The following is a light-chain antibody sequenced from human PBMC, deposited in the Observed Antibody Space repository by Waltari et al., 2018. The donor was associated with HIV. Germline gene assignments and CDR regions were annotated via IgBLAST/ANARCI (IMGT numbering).Light chain of an antibody. CDR1: SRDIGAYNR. CDR3: SSYKNNNTLV. CDR2: EVK. V-gene: IGLV2-18*02. Sequence: QSALTQPPSVSASPGQSVTISCTGTSRDIGAYNRVSWYLQPPGTAPKVIIYEVKNRPSGVPDRFSGSKSGSTASLTISGLQAEDEADYFCSSYKNNNTLVFGTGTKVTVL. J-gene: IGLJ1*01.